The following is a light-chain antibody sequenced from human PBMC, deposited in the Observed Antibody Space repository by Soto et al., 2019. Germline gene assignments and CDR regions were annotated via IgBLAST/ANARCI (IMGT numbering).Light chain of an antibody. CDR2: SNA. J-gene: IGLJ2*01. Sequence: QSVLTQPPSASGTPGQGVTISCSGSSSNIGTNTVNWYKQLPGTAPKLLIYSNALRPSGIPDRFSGSKSGTSASLAISGLQSEDEADYYCEAWDDSRYGAVFGGGTKLTV. CDR3: EAWDDSRYGAV. V-gene: IGLV1-44*01. CDR1: SSNIGTNT.